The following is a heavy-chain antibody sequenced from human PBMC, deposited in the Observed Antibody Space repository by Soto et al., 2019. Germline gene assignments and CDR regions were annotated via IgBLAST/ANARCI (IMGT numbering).Heavy chain of an antibody. CDR1: GFTFSSYE. D-gene: IGHD3-10*01. J-gene: IGHJ4*02. V-gene: IGHV3-48*03. CDR2: ISSSGSTI. Sequence: VGSLRLSCAASGFTFSSYEMNWVRQAPGKGLEWVSYISSSGSTIYYADSVKGRFTISRDNAKNSLYLQMNSLRAEDTAVYYCARRGPHYYGSGDPFDYWGQGTLVTVSS. CDR3: ARRGPHYYGSGDPFDY.